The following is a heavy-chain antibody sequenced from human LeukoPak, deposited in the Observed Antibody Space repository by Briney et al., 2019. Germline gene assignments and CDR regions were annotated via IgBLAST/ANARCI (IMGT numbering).Heavy chain of an antibody. Sequence: SETLSLTCTVSGGSISSSNYYWGWIRQPPGKGLEWLGSIYYSGSTYYNPSLKSRVTISVDTSKNQFSLKLSSVTAADTAVYYCARHGRRAVNYVSTFDSWGQEPWSPSPQ. CDR1: GGSISSSNYY. CDR2: IYYSGST. CDR3: ARHGRRAVNYVSTFDS. V-gene: IGHV4-39*01. J-gene: IGHJ4*01. D-gene: IGHD3-10*02.